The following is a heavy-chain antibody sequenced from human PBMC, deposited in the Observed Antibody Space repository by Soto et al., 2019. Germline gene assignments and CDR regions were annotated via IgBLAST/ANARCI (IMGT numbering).Heavy chain of an antibody. CDR1: GYTFTNYW. CDR3: AASICYFGMDV. CDR2: IYPGDSDT. V-gene: IGHV5-51*01. J-gene: IGHJ6*04. Sequence: PGESLKISCNGSGYTFTNYWIGWVRQMPGKGPEWMGIIYPGDSDTKYNPSFQGQVTSSADKSITATYLQWRSLKASDTAIYYCAASICYFGMDVWGEGTTVTVSS.